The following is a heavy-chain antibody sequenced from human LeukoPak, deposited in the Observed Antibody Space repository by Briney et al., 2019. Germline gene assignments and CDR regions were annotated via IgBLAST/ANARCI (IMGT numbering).Heavy chain of an antibody. J-gene: IGHJ5*02. CDR2: MSGSGASI. V-gene: IGHV3-23*01. D-gene: IGHD5-24*01. CDR3: ARGDRDGHNSDNWFDP. CDR1: GFAFSTCS. Sequence: GGSLRLSCAASGFAFSTCSTTWVRQAPGKGLEWVSSMSGSGASIYYADSVKGRFTVSRDNSKNTLYLQMNSLRAEDTAVYYCARGDRDGHNSDNWFDPWGQGTLVTVSS.